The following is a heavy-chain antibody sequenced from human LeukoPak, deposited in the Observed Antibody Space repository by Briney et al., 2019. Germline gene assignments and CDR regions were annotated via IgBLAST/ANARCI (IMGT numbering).Heavy chain of an antibody. Sequence: SETLSLTCTVSGGSISSSSYYWGWIRQPPGKVLEWIGSAFHGGNSYYNPSLKSRVTVSVDTSNNQFSLRLTSVTAADTALYYCARQAEGSSSGPYFFDYWGQGTLVTVSS. J-gene: IGHJ4*02. CDR2: AFHGGNS. V-gene: IGHV4-39*01. CDR3: ARQAEGSSSGPYFFDY. D-gene: IGHD5-18*01. CDR1: GGSISSSSYY.